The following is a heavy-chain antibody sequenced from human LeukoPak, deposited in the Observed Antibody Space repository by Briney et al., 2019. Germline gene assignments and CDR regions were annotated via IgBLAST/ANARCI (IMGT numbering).Heavy chain of an antibody. V-gene: IGHV1-69*05. CDR3: ARDRNYYDSSGYRPYYYYYYMDV. CDR2: IIPIFGTA. J-gene: IGHJ6*03. CDR1: GYTFTSYD. Sequence: SVKVSCKASGYTFTSYDISWVRQAPGQGLEWMGGIIPIFGTANYAQKFQGRVTITTDESTSTAYMELSSLRSEDTAVYYCARDRNYYDSSGYRPYYYYYYMDVWSKGTTVTVSS. D-gene: IGHD3-22*01.